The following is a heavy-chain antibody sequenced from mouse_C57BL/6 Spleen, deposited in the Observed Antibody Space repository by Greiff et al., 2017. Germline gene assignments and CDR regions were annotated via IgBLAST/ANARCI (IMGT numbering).Heavy chain of an antibody. V-gene: IGHV1-50*01. CDR3: AKSGYYDYARY. J-gene: IGHJ2*01. CDR1: GYTFTSYW. D-gene: IGHD2-4*01. CDR2: IDPSDSYT. Sequence: VQLQQPGAELVKPGASVKLSCKASGYTFTSYWMQWVKQRPGQGLEWIGEIDPSDSYTNYNQKFKGKATLTVDTSSRTAYMQLNSLTSEDSAVYCCAKSGYYDYARYWGQGTTLTVSS.